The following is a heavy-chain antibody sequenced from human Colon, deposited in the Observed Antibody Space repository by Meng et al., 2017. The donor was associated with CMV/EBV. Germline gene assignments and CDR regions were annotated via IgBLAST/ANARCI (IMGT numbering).Heavy chain of an antibody. J-gene: IGHJ6*02. D-gene: IGHD2-2*02. CDR1: GFTFSSYA. V-gene: IGHV3-30*04. Sequence: GESLKISCAASGFTFSSYAMHWVRQAPGKGLEWVAVISYDGSNKYYADSVKGRFTISRDNSKNTLYLQMNSLRAEDTAVYYCARDWRDIVVVPAAIGYYYGMDVWGQGTTVTVSS. CDR2: ISYDGSNK. CDR3: ARDWRDIVVVPAAIGYYYGMDV.